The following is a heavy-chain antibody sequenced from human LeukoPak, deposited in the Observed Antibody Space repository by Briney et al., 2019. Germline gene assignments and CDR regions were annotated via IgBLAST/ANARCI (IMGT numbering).Heavy chain of an antibody. Sequence: HTGGSLRLSCAASGFTFSDHYMDWVRQAPGKGLEWVGRTRNKATSYTTTYAASVKGRFTISRDDSKNSIYLQMNSLKTKDTAVYYCARGGTHTSGYSYLLAWGQGTLVTVSS. CDR1: GFTFSDHY. J-gene: IGHJ4*02. CDR3: ARGGTHTSGYSYLLA. V-gene: IGHV3-72*01. D-gene: IGHD5-18*01. CDR2: TRNKATSYTT.